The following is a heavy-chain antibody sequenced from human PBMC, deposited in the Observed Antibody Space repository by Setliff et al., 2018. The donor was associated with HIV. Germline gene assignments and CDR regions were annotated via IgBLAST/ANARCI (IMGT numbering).Heavy chain of an antibody. D-gene: IGHD3-22*01. CDR1: GFTFSNSA. Sequence: LRLSCAASGFTFSNSAMHWVRQAPGKGLGWVAGISYDGSNKYYADSVKGRFTLSRDTSKNTLSLQMNTLRPEDTAVYFCARVRLYNSALDYWGQGTLVTVSS. CDR2: ISYDGSNK. J-gene: IGHJ4*02. CDR3: ARVRLYNSALDY. V-gene: IGHV3-30*14.